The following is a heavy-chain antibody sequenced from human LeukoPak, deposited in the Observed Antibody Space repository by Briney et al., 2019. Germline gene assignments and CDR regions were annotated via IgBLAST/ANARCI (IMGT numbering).Heavy chain of an antibody. D-gene: IGHD2-2*01. J-gene: IGHJ6*02. V-gene: IGHV1-2*02. Sequence: GASVKVSCKASGYTSTGYYMHWVRQAPGQGLEWMGWINPNSGGTNYAQKFQGRVTMTRDTSISTAYMELSRLRSDDTAVYYCARGHCSTTSCYANGYYYGMDVWGQGTTVTVSS. CDR3: ARGHCSTTSCYANGYYYGMDV. CDR2: INPNSGGT. CDR1: GYTSTGYY.